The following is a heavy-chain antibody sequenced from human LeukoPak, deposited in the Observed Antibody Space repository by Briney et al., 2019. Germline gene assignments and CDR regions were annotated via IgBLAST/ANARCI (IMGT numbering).Heavy chain of an antibody. V-gene: IGHV3-30*02. J-gene: IGHJ4*02. CDR2: IRYDGNNK. CDR3: AKTTYSSSWYSSS. D-gene: IGHD6-13*01. CDR1: GFTFSRYG. Sequence: GGSLRLSCAASGFTFSRYGMHWVRQAPGKGLEWVAFIRYDGNNKYYADSVKGRFTISRDNSKNTLYLQMNSLKAEDTAVYYCAKTTYSSSWYSSSWGQGTLVTVSS.